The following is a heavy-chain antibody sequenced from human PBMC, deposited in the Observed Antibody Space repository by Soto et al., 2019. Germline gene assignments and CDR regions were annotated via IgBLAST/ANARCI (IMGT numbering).Heavy chain of an antibody. CDR1: GGTFTNYG. J-gene: IGHJ6*02. Sequence: QVQLVQYGAAVTKPGSSVKVSCKASGGTFTNYGISWVRQAPGHGLEWMGGIISLFGTTNYAQQFQGRVTITAGESTSTVYMELSSLRSEDTAVYYCAGGRARGVILLTQSFYCGMDVLGQGTTVTVS. CDR2: IISLFGTT. V-gene: IGHV1-69*01. D-gene: IGHD3-10*01. CDR3: AGGRARGVILLTQSFYCGMDV.